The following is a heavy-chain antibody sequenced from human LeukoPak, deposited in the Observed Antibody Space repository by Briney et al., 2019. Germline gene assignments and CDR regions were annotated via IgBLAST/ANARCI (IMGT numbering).Heavy chain of an antibody. CDR3: ARGGSPPEALGDTFDI. J-gene: IGHJ3*02. CDR1: GFTFSSHW. Sequence: GSLRLSCAASGFTFSSHWMHWVRQAPGKGLVWVSRINSDGSSTIYADAVRGRFTISRDNAKNTVFLQMNSLRAEGTAVYYCARGGSPPEALGDTFDIWGQGTMVTVSS. D-gene: IGHD1-26*01. V-gene: IGHV3-74*01. CDR2: INSDGSST.